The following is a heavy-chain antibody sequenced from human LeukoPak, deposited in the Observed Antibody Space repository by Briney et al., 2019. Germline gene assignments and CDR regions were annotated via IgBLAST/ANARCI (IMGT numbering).Heavy chain of an antibody. CDR2: INHNGNVN. J-gene: IGHJ6*02. CDR1: GFTFSSYW. D-gene: IGHD3-16*01. Sequence: GGSLRLSCAASGFTFSSYWMNWARQAPGKGLEWVASINHNGNVNYYVDSVKGRFTISRDNAKSSPYLQMSNLRDEDTAVYFCARGGGLDVWGQGATVTVSS. CDR3: ARGGGLDV. V-gene: IGHV3-7*03.